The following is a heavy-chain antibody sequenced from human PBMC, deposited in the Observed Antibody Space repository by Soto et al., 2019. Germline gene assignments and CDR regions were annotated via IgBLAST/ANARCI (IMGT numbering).Heavy chain of an antibody. CDR2: ISYDGSNK. V-gene: IGHV3-30-3*01. CDR1: GFTFSSYA. Sequence: QVQVVESGGGVVQPGRSLRLSCAASGFTFSSYAMHWVRQAPGKGLEWVAVISYDGSNKYYADSVKGRFTISRDNSKNTLYLQMNSLRAEDTAVYYCARSFNPLGGVAAAGTRGAFDIWGQGTMVTVSS. D-gene: IGHD6-13*01. J-gene: IGHJ3*02. CDR3: ARSFNPLGGVAAAGTRGAFDI.